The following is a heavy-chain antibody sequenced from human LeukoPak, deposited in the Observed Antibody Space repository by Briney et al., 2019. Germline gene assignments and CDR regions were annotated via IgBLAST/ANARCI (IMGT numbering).Heavy chain of an antibody. CDR3: ARDRRAYYDSGAYFDY. J-gene: IGHJ4*02. D-gene: IGHD3-22*01. CDR2: ICYSGST. CDR1: GGSISSYY. Sequence: SETLPLTCTVSGGSISSYYWSWIRQPPGKGLEWIGYICYSGSTNYNPSLKSRVTISVDTSKNQFSLKLSSVTAADTAVYYCARDRRAYYDSGAYFDYWGQGTLVTVSS. V-gene: IGHV4-59*01.